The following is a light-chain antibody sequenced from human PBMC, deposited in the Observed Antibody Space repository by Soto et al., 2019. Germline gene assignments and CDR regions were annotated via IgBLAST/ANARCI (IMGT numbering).Light chain of an antibody. CDR3: ATWDDRRNDGV. CDR2: RHD. J-gene: IGLJ3*02. Sequence: QSVLTQPPSASGPPGQRVTLSCSGSASNIGRNTVIWYQHLPGTATRLLIYRHDQCPLGIPDRFSGAKSGTSASLAISGLQSEDEADYYFATWDDRRNDGVFGRGTKVTVL. V-gene: IGLV1-44*01. CDR1: ASNIGRNT.